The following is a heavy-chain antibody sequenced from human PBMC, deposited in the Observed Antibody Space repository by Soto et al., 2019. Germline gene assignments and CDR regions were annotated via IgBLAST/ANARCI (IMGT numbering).Heavy chain of an antibody. CDR3: ARDKGDGSGSYYGY. CDR1: GYTFTSNG. D-gene: IGHD3-10*01. V-gene: IGHV1-18*01. Sequence: ASVKVSCKASGYTFTSNGISWVRQAPGQGLEWMGWISAYNGNTNYAQKLQGRVTMTTDTSTSTAYMELRSLRSDDTAVYYCARDKGDGSGSYYGYWGQGTLVTSPQ. CDR2: ISAYNGNT. J-gene: IGHJ4*02.